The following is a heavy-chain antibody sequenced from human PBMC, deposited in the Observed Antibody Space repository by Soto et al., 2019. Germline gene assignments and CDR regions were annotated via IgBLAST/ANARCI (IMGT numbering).Heavy chain of an antibody. D-gene: IGHD2-2*03. CDR1: GGSVRRRSYS. Sequence: SETLSLTCTVSGGSVRRRSYSWCWIRHSPEKGLEWIGTTYSSENTYYNPSLLSRVTISVDTSKNEFSVRLSSVTAADTAVYYCARLNGYCISTNCHGYYGMDVWGQGTTVT. J-gene: IGHJ6*02. CDR2: TYSSENT. CDR3: ARLNGYCISTNCHGYYGMDV. V-gene: IGHV4-39*01.